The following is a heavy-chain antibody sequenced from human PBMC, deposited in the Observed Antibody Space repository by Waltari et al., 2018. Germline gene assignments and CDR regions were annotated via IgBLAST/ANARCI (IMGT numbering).Heavy chain of an antibody. V-gene: IGHV4-59*01. CDR2: IYYSGST. J-gene: IGHJ6*03. CDR3: ARNAYCGGDCYPPYYYYMDV. Sequence: QVQLQESGPGLVKPSETLSLTCTVSGGSISSYYWSWIRQPPGKGLEWIGYIYYSGSTNANPSLKSRVTISVDTSKNQFSLKLSSVTAADTAVYYCARNAYCGGDCYPPYYYYMDVWGKGTTVTVSS. CDR1: GGSISSYY. D-gene: IGHD2-21*01.